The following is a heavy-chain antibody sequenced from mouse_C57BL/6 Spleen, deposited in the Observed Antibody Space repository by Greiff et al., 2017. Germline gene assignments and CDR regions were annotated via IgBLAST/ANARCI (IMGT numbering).Heavy chain of an antibody. CDR3: ARLRDYGWFAY. J-gene: IGHJ3*01. CDR1: GYTFTSYG. Sequence: VQVVESGAELARPGASVKLSCKASGYTFTSYGISWVKQRTGQGLEWIGEIYPRSGNTYYNEKFKGKATLTADKSSSTAYMELRSLTSEDSAVYFCARLRDYGWFAYWGQGTLVTVSA. CDR2: IYPRSGNT. V-gene: IGHV1-81*01. D-gene: IGHD2-4*01.